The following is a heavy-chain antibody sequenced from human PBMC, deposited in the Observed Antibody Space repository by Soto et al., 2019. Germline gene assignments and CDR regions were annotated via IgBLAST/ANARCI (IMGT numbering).Heavy chain of an antibody. J-gene: IGHJ4*02. CDR3: VKSRPGRDSGRVFEY. D-gene: IGHD3-10*01. CDR2: ISSSGGST. Sequence: GGSLRLSCSVSGFTFSNYALHWVRQAPGEGLEYISSISSSGGSTYYADSVKGRFTISRDNFRDTLYLQMSSLRPEDTAVYYCVKSRPGRDSGRVFEYWGQGTLVTVSS. V-gene: IGHV3-64D*08. CDR1: GFTFSNYA.